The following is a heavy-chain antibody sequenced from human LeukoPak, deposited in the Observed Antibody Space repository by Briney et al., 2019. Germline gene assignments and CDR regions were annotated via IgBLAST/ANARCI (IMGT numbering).Heavy chain of an antibody. CDR1: GGSISSSSYY. J-gene: IGHJ4*02. D-gene: IGHD3-22*01. V-gene: IGHV4-39*01. CDR3: ARRNYYDSSGYYFDY. CDR2: IYYSGST. Sequence: SETLSLTCTVSGGSISSSSYYWGWIRQPPGKGLEWIGSIYYSGSTYYNPSLKSRVTISVDTSKNQFSLKLSSVTAADTAVYYCARRNYYDSSGYYFDYWGQGTLVTVSS.